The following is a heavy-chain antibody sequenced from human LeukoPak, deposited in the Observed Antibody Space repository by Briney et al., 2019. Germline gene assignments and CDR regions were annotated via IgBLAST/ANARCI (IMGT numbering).Heavy chain of an antibody. CDR2: ISSSGGST. D-gene: IGHD2-8*01. CDR3: ARDFQWGFDY. V-gene: IGHV3-23*01. CDR1: GFTFSSYA. Sequence: AGGSLRLSCAASGFTFSSYAMNWVRQAPGKGLEWVSAISSSGGSTYYADSVKGRFTISRDNSKNTLYLQMNSLRAEDTAVYYCARDFQWGFDYWGQGTLVTVSS. J-gene: IGHJ4*02.